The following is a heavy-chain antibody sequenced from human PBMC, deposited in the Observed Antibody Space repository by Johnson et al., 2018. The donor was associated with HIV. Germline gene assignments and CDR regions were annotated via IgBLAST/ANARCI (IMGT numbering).Heavy chain of an antibody. CDR3: ARDFPSPLDAFDI. CDR1: GFTVSSNY. CDR2: IYSGGST. V-gene: IGHV3-66*01. J-gene: IGHJ3*02. Sequence: VQLVESGGGLVQPGGSLRLSCAASGFTVSSNYMSWVRQAPGKGLEWVSVIYSGGSTYYADSVKGRFTISRDNSKNTLCLQMNSLRAEDTAVYYCARDFPSPLDAFDIWGQGTMVTVSS.